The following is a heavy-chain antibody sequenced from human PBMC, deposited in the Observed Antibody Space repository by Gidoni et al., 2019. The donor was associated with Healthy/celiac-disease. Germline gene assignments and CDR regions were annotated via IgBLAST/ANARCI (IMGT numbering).Heavy chain of an antibody. J-gene: IGHJ6*02. Sequence: QVQLQQWGAGLLKPSETLSLTCAVYGGSFSGYYWSWIRQPPGKGLEWIGEINHSGSTNYNPSLKSRVTISVDTSKNQFSLKLSSVTAADTAVYYCARESVGAPDYGMDVWGQGTTVTVSS. V-gene: IGHV4-34*01. CDR2: INHSGST. D-gene: IGHD1-26*01. CDR3: ARESVGAPDYGMDV. CDR1: GGSFSGYY.